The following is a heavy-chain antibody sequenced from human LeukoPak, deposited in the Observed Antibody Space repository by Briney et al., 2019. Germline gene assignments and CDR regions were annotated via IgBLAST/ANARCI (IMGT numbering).Heavy chain of an antibody. CDR2: IIPIFGTA. CDR1: GGTFSSYA. CDR3: AREVANSYGLH. J-gene: IGHJ4*02. Sequence: ASVKVSCKASGGTFSSYAISWVRQAPGQGLEWMGGIIPIFGTANYAQKFQGRVTITADESTSTAYMEPSSLRSEDTAVYYCAREVANSYGLHWGQGTLVTVSS. V-gene: IGHV1-69*13. D-gene: IGHD5-18*01.